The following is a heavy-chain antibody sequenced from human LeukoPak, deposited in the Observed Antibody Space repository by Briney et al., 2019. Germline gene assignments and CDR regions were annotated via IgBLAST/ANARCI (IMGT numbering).Heavy chain of an antibody. CDR1: GFTFSSFG. CDR3: ARDSDEPFGVVTLDY. J-gene: IGHJ4*02. D-gene: IGHD3-3*01. CDR2: IWYDGSNK. Sequence: QSGGSLRLSCAASGFTFSSFGMYWVRQAPGKGLEWVAVIWYDGSNKYYAESVKGRFTISRDNSKNTLYLQMNSLRVEDTAVYYCARDSDEPFGVVTLDYWGQGTLVTVSS. V-gene: IGHV3-33*07.